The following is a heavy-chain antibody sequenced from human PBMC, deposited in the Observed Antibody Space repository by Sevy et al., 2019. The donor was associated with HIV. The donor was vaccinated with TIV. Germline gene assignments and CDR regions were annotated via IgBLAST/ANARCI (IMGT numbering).Heavy chain of an antibody. CDR2: ISHSGSV. J-gene: IGHJ6*02. CDR1: GGSLSGYY. D-gene: IGHD2-2*01. V-gene: IGHV4-34*01. Sequence: SETLSLTCAVYGGSLSGYYWSWTRQPPGKGREGIGAISHSGSVKYNPTLKGRVTRSMDRSKKQLSLNGSCGSAADTAIYFCARVSFSTSWSTDYYYGLDAWGQGTSVTVSS. CDR3: ARVSFSTSWSTDYYYGLDA.